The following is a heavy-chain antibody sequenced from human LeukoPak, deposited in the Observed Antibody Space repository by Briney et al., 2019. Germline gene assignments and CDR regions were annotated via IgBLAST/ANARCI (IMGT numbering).Heavy chain of an antibody. V-gene: IGHV1-69*02. CDR3: VRGIIVVVPAAIDAFDI. CDR1: GGTFRSYT. Sequence: GSSVKVSCKASGGTFRSYTISWVRQAPGQGLEWMGRIIPILGIANYAQKFQGRVTITADKSTSTAYMELSSLRSEDTAVYYCVRGIIVVVPAAIDAFDIWGQGTMVTVSS. J-gene: IGHJ3*02. CDR2: IIPILGIA. D-gene: IGHD2-2*01.